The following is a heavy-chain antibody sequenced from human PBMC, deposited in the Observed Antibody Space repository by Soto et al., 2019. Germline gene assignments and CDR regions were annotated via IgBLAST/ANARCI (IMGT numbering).Heavy chain of an antibody. V-gene: IGHV4-59*01. CDR3: AKYSSSLMGDYYYYGMDV. D-gene: IGHD6-6*01. CDR1: GGSISSYY. Sequence: PSETLSLTCTVSGGSISSYYWSWIRQPPGKGLEWIGYIYYSGSTNYNPSLKSRVTISVDTSKNQFSLKLSSVTAADTAVYYCAKYSSSLMGDYYYYGMDVWGQGTTVTVSS. CDR2: IYYSGST. J-gene: IGHJ6*02.